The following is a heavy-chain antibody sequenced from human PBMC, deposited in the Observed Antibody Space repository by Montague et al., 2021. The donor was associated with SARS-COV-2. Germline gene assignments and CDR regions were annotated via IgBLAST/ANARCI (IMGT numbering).Heavy chain of an antibody. CDR1: GFTFSSYA. J-gene: IGHJ4*02. CDR3: AKGVEVDY. Sequence: SLRLSCAASGFTFSSYAMRWVRQAPGKGLEWVSAISGSGGSPHYADSVKGRFTISRDNSKNTLYLQMNSLRAEDTAVYYCAKGVEVDYWGQGTLVTVSS. V-gene: IGHV3-23*01. CDR2: ISGSGGSP.